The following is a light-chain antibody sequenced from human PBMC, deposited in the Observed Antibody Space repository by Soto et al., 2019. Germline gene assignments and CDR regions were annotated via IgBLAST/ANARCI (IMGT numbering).Light chain of an antibody. J-gene: IGKJ3*01. V-gene: IGKV1-27*01. CDR1: QGISNY. CDR3: QNYNSFSRFT. Sequence: DIQMTQSPSSLSASVGDRVTITCRASQGISNYLAWYQQKPGKVPNLLIYGASTLQSGVPSRYSGSGSGTDFTLTIISLQPEDVATYYCQNYNSFSRFTFGPGTKVDIK. CDR2: GAS.